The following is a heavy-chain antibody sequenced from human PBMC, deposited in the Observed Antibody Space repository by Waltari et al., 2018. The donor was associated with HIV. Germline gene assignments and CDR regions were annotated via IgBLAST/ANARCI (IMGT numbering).Heavy chain of an antibody. J-gene: IGHJ4*02. CDR2: IYPGDSDT. Sequence: EVQLVQSGAEVKKPGESLKISCKGSGYSFTSYWIGWVRQMPGTGLEWMGIIYPGDSDTRNSPAFQGQVTISADKSISTAYLQWSSLKASDTAMYYCARHGGGYDFWSGYYSGVGDYWGQGTLVTVSS. CDR3: ARHGGGYDFWSGYYSGVGDY. CDR1: GYSFTSYW. D-gene: IGHD3-3*01. V-gene: IGHV5-51*01.